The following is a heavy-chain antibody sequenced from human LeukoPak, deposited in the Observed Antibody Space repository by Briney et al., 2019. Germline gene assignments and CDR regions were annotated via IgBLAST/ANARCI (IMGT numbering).Heavy chain of an antibody. J-gene: IGHJ3*02. CDR2: ISYDGSNK. CDR1: GFTFSSYA. D-gene: IGHD5-18*01. CDR3: ARVRDTAMVMDAFDI. Sequence: GGPLRLSCAASGFTFSSYAMHWVRQAPGKGLELVAVISYDGSNKYYADSVKGRFTISRDNSKNTLYLQMNSLRAEDTAVYYCARVRDTAMVMDAFDIWGQGTMVTVSS. V-gene: IGHV3-30*04.